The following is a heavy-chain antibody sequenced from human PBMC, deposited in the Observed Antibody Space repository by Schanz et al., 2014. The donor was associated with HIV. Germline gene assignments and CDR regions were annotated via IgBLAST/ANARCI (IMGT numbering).Heavy chain of an antibody. D-gene: IGHD1-1*01. CDR2: ISGNGGST. CDR1: RLTFSGYS. CDR3: TKEVPPDV. V-gene: IGHV3-23*04. J-gene: IGHJ6*02. Sequence: EVQLVESGGGLVKPGGSLRLSCAGSRLTFSGYSMNWVRQAPGKGLEWVSGISGNGGSTYHADSVKGRFTISRDNSKNTLYLQMNSLRAEDTAVYYCTKEVPPDVWGQGTTVTVSS.